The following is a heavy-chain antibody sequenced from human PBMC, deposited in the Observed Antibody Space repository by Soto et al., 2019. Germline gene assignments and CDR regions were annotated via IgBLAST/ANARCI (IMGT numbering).Heavy chain of an antibody. V-gene: IGHV4-31*03. CDR3: ARDRTGDYGGNRQPYYFDY. CDR2: IYYSGST. CDR1: GGSISSGGYY. J-gene: IGHJ4*02. D-gene: IGHD4-17*01. Sequence: PSETLSLTCTVSGGSISSGGYYWSWIRQHPGKGPEWIGYIYYSGSTYYNPSLKSRVTISVDTSKNQFSLKLSSVTAADTAVYYCARDRTGDYGGNRQPYYFDYWGQGTLVTVSS.